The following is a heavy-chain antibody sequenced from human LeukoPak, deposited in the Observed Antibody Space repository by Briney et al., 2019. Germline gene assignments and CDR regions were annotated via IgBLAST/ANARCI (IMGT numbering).Heavy chain of an antibody. V-gene: IGHV1-2*02. CDR2: INPNSGDT. J-gene: IGHJ4*02. Sequence: ASVKVSCKASGYTFTGYFMRWVRQAPGQGLEWMGWINPNSGDTNYAQKFQGRVTMTRDTSISTAYMELSSLRSEDTAVYYCARGHSGYDFDFDYWGQGTLVTVSS. CDR3: ARGHSGYDFDFDY. CDR1: GYTFTGYF. D-gene: IGHD5-12*01.